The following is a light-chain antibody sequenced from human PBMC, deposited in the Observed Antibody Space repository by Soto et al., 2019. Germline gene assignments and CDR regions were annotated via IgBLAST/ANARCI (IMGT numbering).Light chain of an antibody. Sequence: DIQMTQSPSTLSASVGNSVTITCRASQNIRNWLAWYQQKPGKAPNPLIYDASTLQTGVPSRFSGSGSGTDFTLTISYLQSEDFGTYYCQQFYNYPRTFGQGTKVDI. CDR1: QNIRNW. CDR2: DAS. J-gene: IGKJ1*01. CDR3: QQFYNYPRT. V-gene: IGKV1-5*01.